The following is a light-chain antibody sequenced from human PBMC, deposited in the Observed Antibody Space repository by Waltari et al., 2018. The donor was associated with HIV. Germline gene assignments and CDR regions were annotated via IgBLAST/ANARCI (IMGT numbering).Light chain of an antibody. V-gene: IGKV1-33*01. CDR3: QQYETLPLT. Sequence: DIRVTQSPSSLSASVGDRVTITCQASQDIINHLNWYQQKPGKAPELLIFDASHLEPGVTSRFSGSGSGTHFTLTISSLHPEDFATYFCQQYETLPLTFGGGTREDIK. CDR2: DAS. CDR1: QDIINH. J-gene: IGKJ4*01.